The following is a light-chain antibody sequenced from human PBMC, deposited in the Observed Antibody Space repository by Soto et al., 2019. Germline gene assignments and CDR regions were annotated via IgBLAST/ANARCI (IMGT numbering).Light chain of an antibody. J-gene: IGLJ2*01. V-gene: IGLV1-44*01. Sequence: QAVVTQPPSASGTPGQRVTISCSGSSSNIERNTVNWFQQLPGTAPKLLVYSDNQRPSGVPDRFSGSKSGTSASLAISGLRSGDEADYYCATWDHSLNGVVFGGGTKLTVL. CDR2: SDN. CDR3: ATWDHSLNGVV. CDR1: SSNIERNT.